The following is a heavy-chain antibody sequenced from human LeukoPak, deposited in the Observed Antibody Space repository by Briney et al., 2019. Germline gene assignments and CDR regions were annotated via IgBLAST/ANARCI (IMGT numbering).Heavy chain of an antibody. V-gene: IGHV3-23*01. CDR1: GFTFSSYS. J-gene: IGHJ4*02. D-gene: IGHD1-7*01. CDR2: ISGSGGST. CDR3: TRGGTTLDY. Sequence: GGSLRLSCAASGFTFSSYSMNWVRQAPGKGLEWVSAISGSGGSTYYADSVKGRFTISRDNSKNTLYLQMNSLRAEDTAVYYCTRGGTTLDYWGQGTLVTVSS.